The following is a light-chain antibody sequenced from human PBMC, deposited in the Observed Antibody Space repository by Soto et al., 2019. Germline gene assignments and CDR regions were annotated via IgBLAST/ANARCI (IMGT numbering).Light chain of an antibody. CDR1: SIDVGGYNY. V-gene: IGLV2-14*01. CDR2: EVS. Sequence: QSALTQHASVSGSPGQSITISCTGTSIDVGGYNYVSWYQQHPGKAPKLMIYEVSNRPSGVSNRFSGSKSGNTASLTISGLQAEDEADYYCSSYTSSSTRVFGVGTKLTVL. CDR3: SSYTSSSTRV. J-gene: IGLJ3*02.